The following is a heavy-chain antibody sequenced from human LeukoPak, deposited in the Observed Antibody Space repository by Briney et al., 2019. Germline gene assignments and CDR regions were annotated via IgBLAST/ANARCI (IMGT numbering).Heavy chain of an antibody. V-gene: IGHV1-69*06. D-gene: IGHD5-24*01. CDR2: IIPIFGTA. J-gene: IGHJ3*02. CDR3: ARAPRRDGYNPWDAFDI. CDR1: GGTFSSYA. Sequence: ASVKVSCKASGGTFSSYAISWVRQAPGQGLEWMGGIIPIFGTANYAQKFQGRVTITADKSTSTAYMELSSLRSEDTAVYYCARAPRRDGYNPWDAFDIWGQGTMVTVSS.